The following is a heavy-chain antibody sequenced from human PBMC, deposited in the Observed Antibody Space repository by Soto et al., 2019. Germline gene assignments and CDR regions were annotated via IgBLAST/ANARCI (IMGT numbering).Heavy chain of an antibody. CDR3: SRGDQIDVFDI. J-gene: IGHJ3*02. V-gene: IGHV5-10-1*01. Sequence: GEYLKISCKGSGYTFTNYSISWVRQMPGKGLEWMGRIDPTDSYTNYSPSFQGHVTISADKSISTAYLQWSSLKASDTAMFYCSRGDQIDVFDIWGQGTMVTVSS. CDR1: GYTFTNYS. CDR2: IDPTDSYT.